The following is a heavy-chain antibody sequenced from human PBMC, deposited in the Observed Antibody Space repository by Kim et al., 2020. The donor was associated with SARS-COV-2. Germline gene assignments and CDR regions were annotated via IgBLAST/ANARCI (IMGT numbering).Heavy chain of an antibody. CDR1: GFTFSNYG. Sequence: GGSLRLSCAASGFTFSNYGMTWVRQAPEKGLEWGSAISGSGDLTYYADSLQGRFTISRDNSKNTLYLQLFALRAEDTAVYYCARRNSAFHLDYWGQGTQVTVSS. CDR2: ISGSGDLT. D-gene: IGHD3-3*02. CDR3: ARRNSAFHLDY. J-gene: IGHJ4*02. V-gene: IGHV3-23*01.